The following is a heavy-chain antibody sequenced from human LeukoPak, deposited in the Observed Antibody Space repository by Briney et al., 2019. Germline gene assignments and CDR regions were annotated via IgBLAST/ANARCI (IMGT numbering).Heavy chain of an antibody. CDR2: ISAYNGNT. J-gene: IGHJ3*02. CDR3: ARTKFLWLVGAFDI. D-gene: IGHD2-21*01. CDR1: GYTFTSYG. Sequence: ASVKVSCKASGYTFTSYGISWVRQAPGQGLEWMGWISAYNGNTNYAQKLQGRVTMTTDTSTSTAYMELRSLRSDDTAVYYCARTKFLWLVGAFDIWGQGTMVTVSS. V-gene: IGHV1-18*01.